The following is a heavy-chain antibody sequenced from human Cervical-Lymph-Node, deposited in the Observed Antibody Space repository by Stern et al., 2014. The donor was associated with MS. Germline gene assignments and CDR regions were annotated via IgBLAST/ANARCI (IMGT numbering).Heavy chain of an antibody. Sequence: VQLVQSGAEVKKPGESLKISCKTSGYSFSNFWIGWVRQKPGKGLEWMGIIYPEDSDTTYNPSFQGHVTISADESISTAYLQWRSLKASDTAMYYCVRRRDSDSYDTFDIWGQGTMLIVSS. D-gene: IGHD3-22*01. V-gene: IGHV5-51*01. CDR3: VRRRDSDSYDTFDI. J-gene: IGHJ3*02. CDR2: IYPEDSDT. CDR1: GYSFSNFW.